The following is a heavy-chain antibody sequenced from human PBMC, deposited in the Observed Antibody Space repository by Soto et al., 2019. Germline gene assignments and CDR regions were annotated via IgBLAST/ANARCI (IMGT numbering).Heavy chain of an antibody. CDR1: GYIFPSFW. J-gene: IGHJ4*02. CDR2: IFPGDSDT. CDR3: ARRESGYNYDY. Sequence: VESLKISCEASGYIFPSFWICWGLQMPGKGLEWMGIIFPGDSDTRYSPSFQGQVTISADKYISTAYLQWSSLKASDTAMYYCARRESGYNYDYWGQGTLVTVSS. V-gene: IGHV5-51*01. D-gene: IGHD5-12*01.